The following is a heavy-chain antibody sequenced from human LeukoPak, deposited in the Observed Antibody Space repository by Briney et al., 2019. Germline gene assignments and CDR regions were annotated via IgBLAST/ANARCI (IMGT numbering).Heavy chain of an antibody. J-gene: IGHJ4*02. D-gene: IGHD3-22*01. CDR2: ISYDGSNK. CDR3: ARDLAYYDSSGTFDY. CDR1: GFTFSSYW. Sequence: GGSLRLSCAASGFTFSSYWMSWVRQAPGKGLEWVAVISYDGSNKYYADSVKGRFTISRDNSKNTLYLQMNSLRAEDTAVYYCARDLAYYDSSGTFDYWGQGTLVTVSS. V-gene: IGHV3-30*01.